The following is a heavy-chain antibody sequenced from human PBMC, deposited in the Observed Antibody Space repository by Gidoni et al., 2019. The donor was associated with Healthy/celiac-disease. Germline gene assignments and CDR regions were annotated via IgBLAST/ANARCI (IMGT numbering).Heavy chain of an antibody. CDR2: SRSKAYGGTT. CDR1: GFPSVLYA. V-gene: IGHV3-49*04. Sequence: EVQLVESGGGLVQPGRSLRLPCTASGFPSVLYAMSWVRQDPGKGMDWVGFSRSKAYGGTTEYAASVKGRFTISRDDSKSIAYLQMNSLKTEDTAVYYCTRAGTGYYDSSGYYWGQGTLVTVSS. J-gene: IGHJ4*02. D-gene: IGHD3-22*01. CDR3: TRAGTGYYDSSGYY.